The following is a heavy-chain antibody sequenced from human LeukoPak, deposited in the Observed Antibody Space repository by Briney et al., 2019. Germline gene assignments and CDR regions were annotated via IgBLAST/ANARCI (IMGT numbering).Heavy chain of an antibody. CDR2: MYHTGSS. CDR1: GGSVDTIDYY. J-gene: IGHJ3*02. Sequence: SETLSLTCTVSGGSVDTIDYYWSWIRQPPGKGLEWIGYMYHTGSSIYSPSLKSRLTISVDTSKNQFSLILSSMTAADTAVYYCAGDQGGSAHRHAFDIWGQGTLVTVSS. CDR3: AGDQGGSAHRHAFDI. V-gene: IGHV4-61*08. D-gene: IGHD1-26*01.